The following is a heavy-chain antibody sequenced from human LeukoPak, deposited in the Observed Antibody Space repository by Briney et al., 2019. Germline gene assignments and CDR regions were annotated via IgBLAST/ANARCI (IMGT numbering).Heavy chain of an antibody. Sequence: GASVKVSCKASGYTFTGYYMHWVRQAPGQGLEWMGWINPNSGGTNYAQEFQGRVTMTRDTSISTAYMELSRLRSDDTAVYYCARLSAVVVPAYWGQGTLVTVSS. V-gene: IGHV1-2*02. CDR2: INPNSGGT. D-gene: IGHD2-2*01. CDR3: ARLSAVVVPAY. J-gene: IGHJ4*02. CDR1: GYTFTGYY.